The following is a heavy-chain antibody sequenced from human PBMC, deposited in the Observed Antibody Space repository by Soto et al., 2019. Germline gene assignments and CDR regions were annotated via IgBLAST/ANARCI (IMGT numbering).Heavy chain of an antibody. CDR2: ISSSSSTI. D-gene: IGHD1-1*01. CDR3: ASSERIGYYYYGMDV. V-gene: IGHV3-48*01. J-gene: IGHJ6*02. CDR1: GFTFSSYS. Sequence: GGSLRLSCAASGFTFSSYSMNWVRQAPGKGLEWVSYISSSSSTIYYADSVKGRFTISRDNAKNSLYLQMNSLRAEDTAVYYCASSERIGYYYYGMDVWGQGTTVTVSS.